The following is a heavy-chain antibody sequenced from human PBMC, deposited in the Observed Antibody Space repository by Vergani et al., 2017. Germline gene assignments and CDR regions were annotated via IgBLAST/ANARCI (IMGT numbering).Heavy chain of an antibody. Sequence: QVPLVESGGGVVQPGRSLRLSCAASGFTFSSYGMHWVRQAPGKGLEWVAVISYDGSNKYYADSVKGRFTISRDNSKNTLYLQMNSLRAEDTAVYYCAKEEWGIAAAGATPGFYMDVWGKGTTVTVSS. CDR2: ISYDGSNK. J-gene: IGHJ6*03. CDR3: AKEEWGIAAAGATPGFYMDV. V-gene: IGHV3-30*18. CDR1: GFTFSSYG. D-gene: IGHD6-13*01.